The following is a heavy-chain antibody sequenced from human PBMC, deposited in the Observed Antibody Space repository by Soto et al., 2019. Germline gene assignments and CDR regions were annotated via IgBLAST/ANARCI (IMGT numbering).Heavy chain of an antibody. J-gene: IGHJ4*02. CDR2: IHVGGNSA. CDR1: GFTFSGYA. V-gene: IGHV3-23*01. CDR3: AKNRGRVTTSGHFDY. Sequence: EVQLLESGGDLVQPGRSLRLSCAASGFTFSGYAMSWVRQAPGKGLEGVSVIHVGGNSACYAASVKGRCTISRDNAKNTLDLRRSSRRGEDTAVDYCAKNRGRVTTSGHFDYWGQGTLVTVSS. D-gene: IGHD4-17*01.